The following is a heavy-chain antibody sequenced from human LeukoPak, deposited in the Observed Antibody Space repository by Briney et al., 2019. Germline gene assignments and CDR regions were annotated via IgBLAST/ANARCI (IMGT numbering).Heavy chain of an antibody. J-gene: IGHJ5*02. V-gene: IGHV4-34*01. CDR3: ARDSESDTAMPWAFDP. CDR1: GGSFSGYY. CDR2: INHSGST. Sequence: SETLSLTCAVYGGSFSGYYWSWIRQPPGKGLEWIGEINHSGSTNYNPSLKSRVTISVDTSKNQFSLKLSSVTAADTAVYYCARDSESDTAMPWAFDPWGQGTLVTVSS. D-gene: IGHD5-18*01.